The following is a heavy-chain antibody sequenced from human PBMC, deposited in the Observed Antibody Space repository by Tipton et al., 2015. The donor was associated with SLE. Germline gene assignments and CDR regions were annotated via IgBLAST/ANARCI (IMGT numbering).Heavy chain of an antibody. V-gene: IGHV3-48*03. Sequence: SLRLSCAASGFTFSSYKMNWVRQAPGKGLEWVSYISSSGSTIYYADSVKGRFTISRDNAKNSLYLQMNSLRAEDTAVYYCVRSGSGAFDIWGQGTMVTVSS. CDR2: ISSSGSTI. CDR3: VRSGSGAFDI. D-gene: IGHD1-26*01. J-gene: IGHJ3*02. CDR1: GFTFSSYK.